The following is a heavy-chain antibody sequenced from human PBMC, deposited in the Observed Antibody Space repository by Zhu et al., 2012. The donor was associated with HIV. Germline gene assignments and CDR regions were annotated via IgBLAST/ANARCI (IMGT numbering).Heavy chain of an antibody. CDR2: IHHSGTT. CDR3: ARADGSGTYYYYYMDV. D-gene: IGHD3-10*01. Sequence: QVQLQESGPGLVKPSQTLSLTCTVSGGSISSGDYYWSWIRQPPGKGLEWIAYIHHSGTTYYNPSLKSRLSISIDTSKNQFSLRLSSVSAADTAVYFCARADGSGTYYYYYMDVWGKGPRHRLL. J-gene: IGHJ6*03. V-gene: IGHV4-30-4*08. CDR1: GGSISSGDYY.